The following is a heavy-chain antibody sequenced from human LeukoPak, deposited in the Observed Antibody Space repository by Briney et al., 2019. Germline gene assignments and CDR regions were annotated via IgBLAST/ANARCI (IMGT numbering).Heavy chain of an antibody. CDR2: ISSSSSYI. Sequence: GGSLRLSCAASGFTFSSYSMNWVRQAPGKGLEWVSSISSSSSYIYYADSVKGRFTISRDNAKNSLCLQMNSLRAEDTAVYYCARQFSDRPYYYDSSGYWGWGQGTLVTVSS. D-gene: IGHD3-22*01. CDR3: ARQFSDRPYYYDSSGYWG. CDR1: GFTFSSYS. J-gene: IGHJ4*02. V-gene: IGHV3-21*01.